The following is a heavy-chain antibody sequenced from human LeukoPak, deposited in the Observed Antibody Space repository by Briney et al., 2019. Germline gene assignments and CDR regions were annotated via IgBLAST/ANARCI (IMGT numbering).Heavy chain of an antibody. J-gene: IGHJ4*02. CDR3: ARGNLGSSSSLDY. CDR2: INHSGST. Sequence: GSLRLSCAASGFTYSNSAINWVRQPPGKGLEWIGEINHSGSTNYNPSLKSRVTISVDTSKNQFSLKLSSVTAADTAVYYCARGNLGSSSSLDYWGQGTLVTLSS. D-gene: IGHD6-6*01. V-gene: IGHV4-34*01. CDR1: GFTYSNSA.